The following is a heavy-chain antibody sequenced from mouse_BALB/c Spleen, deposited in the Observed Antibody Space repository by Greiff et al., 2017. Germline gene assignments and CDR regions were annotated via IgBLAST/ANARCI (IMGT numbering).Heavy chain of an antibody. V-gene: IGHV5-12-2*01. CDR3: ARHQTARAPNYYAMDY. D-gene: IGHD3-2*01. CDR1: GFTFSSYT. CDR2: ISNGGGST. Sequence: EVQLQESGGGLVQPGGSLKLSCAASGFTFSSYTMSWVRQTPEKRLEWVAYISNGGGSTYYPDTVKGRFTISRDNAKNTLYLQMSSLKSEDTAMYYCARHQTARAPNYYAMDYWGQGTSVTVSS. J-gene: IGHJ4*01.